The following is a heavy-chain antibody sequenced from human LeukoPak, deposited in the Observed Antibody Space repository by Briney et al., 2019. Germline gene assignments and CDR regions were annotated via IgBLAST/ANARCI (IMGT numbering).Heavy chain of an antibody. CDR2: IYHSGST. D-gene: IGHD6-13*01. J-gene: IGHJ4*02. CDR3: ARGAGAAAGPYYFDY. CDR1: GGSISSGDYS. V-gene: IGHV4-30-2*01. Sequence: SETLSLTCAVSGGSISSGDYSWSWIRQPPGKGLEWIGYIYHSGSTYYNPSLKSRVTISVDTSKNQFSLKLSSVTAADTAVYYCARGAGAAAGPYYFDYWGQGTLVTVSS.